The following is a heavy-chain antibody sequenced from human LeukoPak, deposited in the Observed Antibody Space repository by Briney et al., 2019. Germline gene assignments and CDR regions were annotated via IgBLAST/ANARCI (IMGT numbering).Heavy chain of an antibody. D-gene: IGHD4-17*01. J-gene: IGHJ6*02. CDR2: IYSGGST. CDR3: ARDNRYGDYSRRYYYGMDV. Sequence: GGSLRPSCAASGFTVSSNYMSWVRQAPGKGLEWVSVIYSGGSTYYADSVKGRFTISRDNSKNTLYLQMNSLRAEDTAVYYCARDNRYGDYSRRYYYGMDVWGQGTTVTVSS. CDR1: GFTVSSNY. V-gene: IGHV3-53*01.